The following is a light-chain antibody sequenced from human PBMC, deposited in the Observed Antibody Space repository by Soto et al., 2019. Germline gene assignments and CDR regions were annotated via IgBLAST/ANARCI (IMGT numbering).Light chain of an antibody. CDR3: CSYAGGSAYV. CDR2: EAN. Sequence: LTQPASVSGSPGQSITISCTGTSTDVGNFNLVSWYQQHPGKAPKLIIYEANKRPSGVSSRFSGSKSDNTASLTTSGLRSEDEADYHCCSYAGGSAYVFGTGTKVTVL. CDR1: STDVGNFNL. J-gene: IGLJ1*01. V-gene: IGLV2-23*01.